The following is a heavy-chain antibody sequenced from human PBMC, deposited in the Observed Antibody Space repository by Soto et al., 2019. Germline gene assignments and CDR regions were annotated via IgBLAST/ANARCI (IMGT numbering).Heavy chain of an antibody. CDR3: AKDQSARGPFPTDY. D-gene: IGHD5-18*01. Sequence: GGSLILSCAASGFTFSSYAMSWVRQAPGKGLEWVSAISGSGGSTYYADSVKGRFTISRDNSKNTLYLQMNSLRAEDTAVYYCAKDQSARGPFPTDYWGQGTLVTVSS. V-gene: IGHV3-23*01. CDR1: GFTFSSYA. CDR2: ISGSGGST. J-gene: IGHJ4*02.